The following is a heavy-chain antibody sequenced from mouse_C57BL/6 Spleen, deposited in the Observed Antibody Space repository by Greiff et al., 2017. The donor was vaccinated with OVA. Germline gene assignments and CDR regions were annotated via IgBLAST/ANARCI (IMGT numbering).Heavy chain of an antibody. J-gene: IGHJ2*01. CDR1: GFTFTDYE. D-gene: IGHD2-5*01. Sequence: QVQLQQSGAELVRPGASVTLSCTASGFTFTDYEMHWVKQTPVHGLEWIGAIDPETGGTAYNQKLKGKAILTADNSSSTAYMELRSLTSEDSAVYYCTYSNLYFDYWGQGTTLTVSS. CDR2: IDPETGGT. CDR3: TYSNLYFDY. V-gene: IGHV1-15*01.